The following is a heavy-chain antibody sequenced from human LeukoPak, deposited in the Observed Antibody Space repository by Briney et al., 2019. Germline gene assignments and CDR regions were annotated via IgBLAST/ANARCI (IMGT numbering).Heavy chain of an antibody. CDR2: LSGSGTST. V-gene: IGHV3-23*01. CDR1: GFTFSSYN. Sequence: GGSLRLSCAASGFTFSSYNMNWVRQAPGKGLEWVSSLSGSGTSTYYADSVKGRFTISRDNSKNTLYLQMNSLRVDDTAVYYCAKLGDSHYYGDYEDYWGQGTLVTISS. CDR3: AKLGDSHYYGDYEDY. J-gene: IGHJ4*02. D-gene: IGHD4-17*01.